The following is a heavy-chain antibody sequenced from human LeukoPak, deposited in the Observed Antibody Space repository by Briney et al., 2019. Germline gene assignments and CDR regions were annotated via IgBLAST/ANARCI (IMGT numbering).Heavy chain of an antibody. CDR3: ARDRGYYYDSSGYYP. J-gene: IGHJ5*02. V-gene: IGHV3-48*04. D-gene: IGHD3-22*01. Sequence: PGGSLRLSCAASGVTLSSFAMSWARQAPGKGLEWVSYISSSGSTIYYADSVKGRFTISRDNAKNSLYLQMNSLRAEDTAVYYCARDRGYYYDSSGYYPWGQGTLVTVSS. CDR2: ISSSGSTI. CDR1: GVTLSSFA.